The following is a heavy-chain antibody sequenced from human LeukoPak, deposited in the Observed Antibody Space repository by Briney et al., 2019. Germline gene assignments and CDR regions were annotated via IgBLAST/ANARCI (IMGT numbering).Heavy chain of an antibody. CDR3: AREQVVVGRGYYGMDV. V-gene: IGHV3-21*01. Sequence: GGSLRLSCAASEFSLSSYTMNWVRQVPGKGLEWVASISPSSHFIHYTDSLKGRFTISRDNAKNSLFLQMNSLRVDDTAVYYCAREQVVVGRGYYGMDVWGQGTTVTVSS. CDR1: EFSLSSYT. J-gene: IGHJ6*02. CDR2: ISPSSHFI. D-gene: IGHD2-2*01.